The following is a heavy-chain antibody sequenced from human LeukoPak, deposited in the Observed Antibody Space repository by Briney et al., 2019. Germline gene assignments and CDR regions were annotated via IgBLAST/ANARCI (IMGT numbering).Heavy chain of an antibody. D-gene: IGHD6-19*01. V-gene: IGHV4-59*01. Sequence: SETLSLTCTVSGGSISSYYWSWIRQPPGKGLEWIGYIYYSGSTNYNPSPKSRVTISIDTSKKQFSLKVSSVTAADTAVYYCARGAGWYNYWGQGTLVTVSS. J-gene: IGHJ4*02. CDR3: ARGAGWYNY. CDR2: IYYSGST. CDR1: GGSISSYY.